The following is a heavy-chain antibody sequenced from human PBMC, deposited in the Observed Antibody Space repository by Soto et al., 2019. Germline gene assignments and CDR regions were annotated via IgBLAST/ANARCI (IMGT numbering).Heavy chain of an antibody. CDR3: AKGSSSVYYYYYGMDV. CDR2: MSSDASNK. CDR1: GFNFRAYG. J-gene: IGHJ6*02. Sequence: GGSLRLSCAASGFNFRAYGMHWVRQAPGKGLQWVAVMSSDASNKYYADSVKGRFTISRDNSQNTLYLQMNSLRPEDTAVYYCAKGSSSVYYYYYGMDVWGQGTTVTVSS. D-gene: IGHD6-6*01. V-gene: IGHV3-30*18.